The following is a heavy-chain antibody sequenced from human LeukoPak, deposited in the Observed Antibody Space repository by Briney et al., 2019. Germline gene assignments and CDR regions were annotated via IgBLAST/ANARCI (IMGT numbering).Heavy chain of an antibody. D-gene: IGHD6-13*01. V-gene: IGHV4-39*01. J-gene: IGHJ4*02. CDR1: GGSLSSSSYY. CDR3: ARLHIAAAGDY. Sequence: SETLSLTCTVSGGSLSSSSYYWGWIRQPPGKGLEWIGSIYYSGSTYYNPSLKSRVTISVDTSKNQFSLKLSSVTAADTAVYYCARLHIAAAGDYWGQGTLVTVSS. CDR2: IYYSGST.